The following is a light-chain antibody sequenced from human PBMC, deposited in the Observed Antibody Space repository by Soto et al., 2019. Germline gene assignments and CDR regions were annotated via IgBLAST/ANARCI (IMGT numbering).Light chain of an antibody. Sequence: DIQLTQSPSTLSASVGDRVTIACRASQSISRWLAWYQQKPGKAPKVLIWDASSLQRGVPSRFSGSGSGTEFTLTISSLQPDYFATDYCQQYNRYSTWTFGLGTKVEIK. V-gene: IGKV1-5*01. CDR1: QSISRW. J-gene: IGKJ1*01. CDR2: DAS. CDR3: QQYNRYSTWT.